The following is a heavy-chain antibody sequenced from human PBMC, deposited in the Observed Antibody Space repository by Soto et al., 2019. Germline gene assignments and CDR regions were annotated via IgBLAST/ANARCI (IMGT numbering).Heavy chain of an antibody. D-gene: IGHD3-9*01. CDR2: IYDSVNT. Sequence: QVQLQESGPGLVKPSQTLSLTCTVSGDSLSSGGHYWSWIRQHPGKGLEWIGHIYDSVNTYYSPSLRSRVTLSADMSKKQFSLNLRSVTAADTAVYYCARVDHRGYFAILTDYWGQGTLVTVSS. CDR1: GDSLSSGGHY. V-gene: IGHV4-31*03. J-gene: IGHJ4*02. CDR3: ARVDHRGYFAILTDY.